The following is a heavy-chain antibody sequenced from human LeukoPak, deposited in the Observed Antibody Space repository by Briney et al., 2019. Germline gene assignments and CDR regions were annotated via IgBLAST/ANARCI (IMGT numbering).Heavy chain of an antibody. CDR2: IYSSGSA. D-gene: IGHD3-16*01. V-gene: IGHV4-59*03. CDR1: GGSISGYY. Sequence: PSETLSLTCTVSGGSISGYYWSWIRQPPGKGLEWIGYIYSSGSASYNPSLISRVTILVDTSKNQFSLTLTSVTAAGTAVYYCARLHASRAEEFDPWGQGTLVTVSS. J-gene: IGHJ5*02. CDR3: ARLHASRAEEFDP.